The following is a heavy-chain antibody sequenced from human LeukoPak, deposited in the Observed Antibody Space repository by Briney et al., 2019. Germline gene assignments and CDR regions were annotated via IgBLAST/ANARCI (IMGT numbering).Heavy chain of an antibody. CDR3: ARVDGSCAGGSCPSGNWFDP. J-gene: IGHJ5*02. D-gene: IGHD2-15*01. CDR2: IYTSGST. CDR1: GGSISSGSYY. Sequence: PSETLSLTCTVSGGSISSGSYYWSWIRQPAGKGLEWIGRIYTSGSTNYNPSLKSRVTISLDTSKNQFSLKLSSVTAADTAVYYCARVDGSCAGGSCPSGNWFDPWGQGTLVTVSS. V-gene: IGHV4-61*02.